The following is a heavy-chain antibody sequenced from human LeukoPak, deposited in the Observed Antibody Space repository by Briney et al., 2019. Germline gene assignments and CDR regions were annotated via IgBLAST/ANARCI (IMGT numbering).Heavy chain of an antibody. J-gene: IGHJ5*02. CDR3: ARGGSDYYDSRDTNWFDP. CDR1: GGSISSGVYY. CDR2: IYYSGST. D-gene: IGHD3-22*01. V-gene: IGHV4-31*03. Sequence: SQTLSLTCTVSGGSISSGVYYWSWIRQHPGKGLEWIGYIYYSGSTYYNPSLKSRVTISVDTSKNQFSLKLSSVTAADTAVYYCARGGSDYYDSRDTNWFDPWGQGTLVTVSS.